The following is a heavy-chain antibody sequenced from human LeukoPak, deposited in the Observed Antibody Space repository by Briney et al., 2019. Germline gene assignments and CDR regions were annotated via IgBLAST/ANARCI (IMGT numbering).Heavy chain of an antibody. Sequence: SETLSLTCAVSGASISGSGCYWGWIRQPPGKGLEWIGEINHSGSTNYNPSLKSRVTISVDTSKNQFSLKLSSVTAADTAVYYCARDPDDIWSGYSYFDYWGQGTLVTVSS. D-gene: IGHD3-3*01. CDR3: ARDPDDIWSGYSYFDY. CDR2: INHSGST. J-gene: IGHJ4*02. CDR1: GASISGSGCY. V-gene: IGHV4-39*07.